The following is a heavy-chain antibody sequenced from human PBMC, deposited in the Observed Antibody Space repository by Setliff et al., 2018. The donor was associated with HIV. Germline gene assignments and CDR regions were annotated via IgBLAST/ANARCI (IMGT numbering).Heavy chain of an antibody. D-gene: IGHD3-22*01. J-gene: IGHJ5*02. V-gene: IGHV4-34*01. CDR2: ISHSRST. Sequence: SETLSLTCAVYGESLSGYYWSWIRQPPGKGLEWIGEISHSRSTNYNPSLQSRVTVSVDTSKNQFSLKLSSVTAADTAVYYCARRAYTYYYDGSGYSNWFDPWGQGTLVTVSS. CDR3: ARRAYTYYYDGSGYSNWFDP. CDR1: GESLSGYY.